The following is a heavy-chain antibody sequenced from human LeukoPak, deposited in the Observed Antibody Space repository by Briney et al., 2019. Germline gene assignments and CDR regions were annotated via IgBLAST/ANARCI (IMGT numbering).Heavy chain of an antibody. J-gene: IGHJ4*02. CDR3: ARDSSGPLY. V-gene: IGHV3-66*01. CDR2: IYSGCGA. D-gene: IGHD6-19*01. Sequence: GGSLRLSCVASGFTLSNNYMSWVRQAPGKGLEWVSVIYSGCGAYYADSVKGRFTISRDNSKNTLYLQMNTLRAEDTAVYYCARDSSGPLYWGQGTLVTVSS. CDR1: GFTLSNNY.